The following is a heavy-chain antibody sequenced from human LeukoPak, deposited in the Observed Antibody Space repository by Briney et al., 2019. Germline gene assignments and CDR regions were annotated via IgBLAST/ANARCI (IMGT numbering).Heavy chain of an antibody. CDR3: ARGVSTWYRIDY. D-gene: IGHD6-13*01. Sequence: GRSLRLSCVASGFPFSSYSFHWVRQASGKGLEWVALLSYDGSIKHYADSVKGRFTLSRDNSKSSVYLQMDSLKADDTAVYYCARGVSTWYRIDYWGQGTLVTVSS. J-gene: IGHJ4*02. CDR2: LSYDGSIK. V-gene: IGHV3-30*01. CDR1: GFPFSSYS.